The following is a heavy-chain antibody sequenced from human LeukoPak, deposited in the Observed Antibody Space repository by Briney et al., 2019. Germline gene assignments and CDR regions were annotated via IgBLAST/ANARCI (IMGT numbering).Heavy chain of an antibody. CDR1: GYTFTTYY. V-gene: IGHV1-46*01. Sequence: ASVKVSCKASGYTFTTYYMHWVRQAPGQGLEWMGIINPSGGATSYAQKFQDRLTMTTDTSTSTVNMGLSSLTYDDTAIYYCARAMTPAYYFHHWGQGTLVTVSA. J-gene: IGHJ4*02. CDR2: INPSGGAT. CDR3: ARAMTPAYYFHH. D-gene: IGHD1-14*01.